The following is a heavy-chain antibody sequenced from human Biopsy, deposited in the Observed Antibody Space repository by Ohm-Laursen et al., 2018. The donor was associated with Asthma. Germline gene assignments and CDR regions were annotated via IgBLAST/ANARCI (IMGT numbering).Heavy chain of an antibody. V-gene: IGHV3-11*01. J-gene: IGHJ4*02. CDR1: GFTFSDYY. D-gene: IGHD6-13*01. CDR3: ARGYSTSWYFGY. Sequence: SLRLSCSASGFTFSDYYMTWIRQAPGKGLEWVAYISSRGSNIFYADSVEGRFTISRDNAKKSLFLEMNSLTVEDTAVYFCARGYSTSWYFGYWGQGTLVTVSS. CDR2: ISSRGSNI.